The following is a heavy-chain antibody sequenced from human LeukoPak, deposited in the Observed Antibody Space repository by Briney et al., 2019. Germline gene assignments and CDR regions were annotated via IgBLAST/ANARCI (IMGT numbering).Heavy chain of an antibody. V-gene: IGHV4-34*01. J-gene: IGHJ4*02. D-gene: IGHD4-17*01. CDR2: INHSGST. Sequence: SETLSLTCAVYGGSFNGYYWSWIRQPPGKGLEWIGEINHSGSTNYNPSLKSRVTISVDTSKNQFSLKLSSVTAADTAVYYCAREYGDYEDWGQGTLVTVSS. CDR3: AREYGDYED. CDR1: GGSFNGYY.